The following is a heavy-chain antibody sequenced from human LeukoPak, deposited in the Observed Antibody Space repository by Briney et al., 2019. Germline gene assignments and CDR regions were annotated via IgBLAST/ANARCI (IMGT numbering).Heavy chain of an antibody. D-gene: IGHD6-13*01. V-gene: IGHV4-34*01. CDR1: GGSFSGYY. J-gene: IGHJ5*02. CDR3: ARGQRHSSSWYGGIRWFDP. CDR2: INHSGST. Sequence: PSETLSLTCAVYGGSFSGYYWSWIRQPPGKGLEWIGEINHSGSTNYNPSLKSRVTISVDTSKNQFSLKLSSVTAADTAVYYCARGQRHSSSWYGGIRWFDPWGQGTLVTVSS.